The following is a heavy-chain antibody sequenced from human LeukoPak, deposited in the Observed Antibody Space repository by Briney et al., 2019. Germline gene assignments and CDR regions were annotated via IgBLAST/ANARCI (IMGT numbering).Heavy chain of an antibody. J-gene: IGHJ4*02. V-gene: IGHV3-23*01. D-gene: IGHD2-2*01. CDR2: ISGSGGST. Sequence: SGGSLRLSCAASGFTFTSHWMSWVRQAPGKGLEWVSAISGSGGSTYYADSVKGRFTISRDNSKNTLYLQMNSLRAEDTAVYYCAKVRYCSSTSCSPDYWGQGTLVTVSS. CDR3: AKVRYCSSTSCSPDY. CDR1: GFTFTSHW.